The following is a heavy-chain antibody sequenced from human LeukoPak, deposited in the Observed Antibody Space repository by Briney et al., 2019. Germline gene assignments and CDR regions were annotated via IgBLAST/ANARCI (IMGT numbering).Heavy chain of an antibody. CDR2: ISYDGSNK. CDR3: ARDMEVTMVRGVIIPYGMDV. Sequence: PGGSLRLSCAASGFTFSSYAMSWVRQAPGKGLEWVAVISYDGSNKYYADSVKGRFTISRDNSKNTLYLQMNSLRAEGTAVYYCARDMEVTMVRGVIIPYGMDVWGQGTTVTVSS. CDR1: GFTFSSYA. V-gene: IGHV3-30-3*01. J-gene: IGHJ6*02. D-gene: IGHD3-10*01.